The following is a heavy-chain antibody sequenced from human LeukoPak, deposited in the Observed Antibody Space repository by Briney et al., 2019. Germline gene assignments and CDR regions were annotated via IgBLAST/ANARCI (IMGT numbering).Heavy chain of an antibody. J-gene: IGHJ4*02. CDR3: ARDGPAQMVDFDY. Sequence: ASVKVPCKASGYTFSGTGWYLYWLRQAPGQGLECMGWIYPNNGATGYAQKFQGRVAMTRDTSISTAYMELSRLRPDDTAVYYCARDGPAQMVDFDYWGQGTLVTVSS. CDR2: IYPNNGAT. V-gene: IGHV1-2*02. CDR1: GYTFSGTGWY. D-gene: IGHD3-10*01.